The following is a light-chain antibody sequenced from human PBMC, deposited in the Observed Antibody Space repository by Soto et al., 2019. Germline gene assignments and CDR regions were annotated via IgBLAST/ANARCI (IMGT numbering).Light chain of an antibody. J-gene: IGKJ3*01. V-gene: IGKV1-8*01. Sequence: AIRMTQSPSSFSASTGDRVTITCRASQGISSYLAWYQQKPGKAPKLLIYGASSLQSGGPSRFSGSGSGTDFTLTISCLQSEDFATYYCQQYYSYPPTFGPGTKVDIK. CDR2: GAS. CDR3: QQYYSYPPT. CDR1: QGISSY.